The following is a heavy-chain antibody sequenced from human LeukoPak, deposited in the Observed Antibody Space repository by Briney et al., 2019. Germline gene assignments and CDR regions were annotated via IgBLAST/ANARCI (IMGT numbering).Heavy chain of an antibody. CDR1: GITFTSNW. CDR3: APIGAGY. J-gene: IGHJ4*02. CDR2: IRGDGSST. Sequence: PGGSLRLSCAASGITFTSNWHWVRHAPGKGLVWVSHIRGDGSSTTYADSVKGRFTISRDSAKNTLYLQMNSLRVEDTAVYYCAPIGAGYWGQGTLVTVSS. D-gene: IGHD4/OR15-4a*01. V-gene: IGHV3-74*03.